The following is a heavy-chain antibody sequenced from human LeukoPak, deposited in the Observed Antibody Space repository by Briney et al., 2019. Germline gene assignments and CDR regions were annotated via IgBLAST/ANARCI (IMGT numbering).Heavy chain of an antibody. V-gene: IGHV3-30*18. CDR2: ISYDGSNK. D-gene: IGHD5-24*01. CDR3: AKDDAWLQYGN. Sequence: GGSLRFSCAASGFTFSRYGMHWVSQAPGKGLEWVAVISYDGSNKYYADSVKGRFTISRDNSKGTVYLQMNSPRPEDTAVYYCAKDDAWLQYGNWGRGTLVTVSS. J-gene: IGHJ4*02. CDR1: GFTFSRYG.